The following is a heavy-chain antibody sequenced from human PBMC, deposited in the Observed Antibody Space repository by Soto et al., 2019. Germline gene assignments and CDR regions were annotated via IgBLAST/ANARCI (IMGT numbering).Heavy chain of an antibody. CDR1: GFTFSSHA. D-gene: IGHD2-2*03. Sequence: VQLLESGGGLVQPGGSLRLSCAASGFTFSSHAMSWVRQAPGEGPEWVSAITGSGDRTFYADSVKGRFTISRDNSKNRLYLQMSSLRAEDTAVYHCAKGGDGYCSSGSCLACWSDPGGQGTLVTVSS. J-gene: IGHJ5*02. V-gene: IGHV3-23*01. CDR3: AKGGDGYCSSGSCLACWSDP. CDR2: ITGSGDRT.